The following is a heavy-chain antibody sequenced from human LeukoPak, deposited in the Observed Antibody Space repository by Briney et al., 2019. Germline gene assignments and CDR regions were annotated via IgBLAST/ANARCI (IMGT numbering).Heavy chain of an antibody. CDR1: GFSFSSYG. D-gene: IGHD6-13*01. CDR3: ARPSAYTSSWTSSYFDF. CDR2: IWHDGSHK. V-gene: IGHV3-33*01. J-gene: IGHJ4*02. Sequence: GGSLRLSCAASGFSFSSYGMHWVRQAPGRGPEWVTVIWHDGSHKYYADSVKGRFTISRDNSKNTVYLQMNSLSAEDTAVYYCARPSAYTSSWTSSYFDFWGQGALVTVS.